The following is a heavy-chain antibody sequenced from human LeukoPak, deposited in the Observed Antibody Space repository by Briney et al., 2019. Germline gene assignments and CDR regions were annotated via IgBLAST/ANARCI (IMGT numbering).Heavy chain of an antibody. CDR3: ARPYYDILTGTAEYFDL. V-gene: IGHV3-21*01. D-gene: IGHD3-9*01. CDR1: GFTFSSYS. CDR2: ISSSSSYI. Sequence: PGGSLRLSCAASGFTFSSYSMNWVRQAPGKGLEWVSSISSSSSYIYYADSVKGRFTISRDNAKNSLYLQMNSLRAEDTAVYYRARPYYDILTGTAEYFDLWGRGTLVTVSS. J-gene: IGHJ2*01.